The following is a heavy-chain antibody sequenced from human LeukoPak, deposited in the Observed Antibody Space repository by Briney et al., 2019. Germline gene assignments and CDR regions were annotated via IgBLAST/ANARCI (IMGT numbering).Heavy chain of an antibody. Sequence: SETLSLTCAVYGGSFSGYYWSWIRQPPGKGLEWIGEINHSGSTNYNPSLKSRVTISVDTSKNQFSLKLSSVTAADTAVDYCARGRMATVGGYYFDYWGQGTLVTVSS. D-gene: IGHD5-24*01. J-gene: IGHJ4*02. CDR1: GGSFSGYY. CDR3: ARGRMATVGGYYFDY. CDR2: INHSGST. V-gene: IGHV4-34*01.